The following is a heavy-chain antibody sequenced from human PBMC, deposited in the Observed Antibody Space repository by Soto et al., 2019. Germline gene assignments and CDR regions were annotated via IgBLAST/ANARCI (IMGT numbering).Heavy chain of an antibody. CDR1: GGSISSGDYY. V-gene: IGHV4-30-4*01. CDR3: ARALISSGGGP. Sequence: QVQLQESGPGLVKPSQTLSLTCTVSGGSISSGDYYWSWIRQPPGKGLEWIGYIYYSGSTYYNPSHKSRFTISVDTSKNQFPLKLSSVTAADTAVYYCARALISSGGGPWGQGTLVTVSS. J-gene: IGHJ5*02. D-gene: IGHD3-22*01. CDR2: IYYSGST.